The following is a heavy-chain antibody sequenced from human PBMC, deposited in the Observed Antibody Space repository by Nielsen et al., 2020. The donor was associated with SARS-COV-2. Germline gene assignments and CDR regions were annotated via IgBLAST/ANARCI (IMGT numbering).Heavy chain of an antibody. Sequence: SETLSLTCTVSGGSISSDYWSWIRQPPGKGLEWIGYMFYNGRTNYSPSLRSRVTMSVDASKKHFSLKLWSVTAADTAVYYCARDGSGSFVLFPRPEDYDMDVWGQGTAVTVS. J-gene: IGHJ6*02. D-gene: IGHD1-26*01. CDR1: GGSISSDY. V-gene: IGHV4-59*01. CDR3: ARDGSGSFVLFPRPEDYDMDV. CDR2: MFYNGRT.